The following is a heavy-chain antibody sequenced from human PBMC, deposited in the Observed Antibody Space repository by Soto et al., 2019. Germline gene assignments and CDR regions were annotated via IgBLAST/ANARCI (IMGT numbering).Heavy chain of an antibody. D-gene: IGHD6-6*01. V-gene: IGHV4-38-2*01. CDR3: ARAELVPGRLIDY. Sequence: SLTCAVSVYSISSGCYWGWIRQPPGKGLEWIGSIYHSGSTYYNPSLKSRVTISVDTSKNQFSLKLSSVTAADTAVYYCARAELVPGRLIDYWGQGTLVTAPQ. J-gene: IGHJ4*02. CDR1: VYSISSGCY. CDR2: IYHSGST.